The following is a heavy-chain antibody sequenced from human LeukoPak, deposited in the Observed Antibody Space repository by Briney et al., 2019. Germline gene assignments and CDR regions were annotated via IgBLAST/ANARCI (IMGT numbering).Heavy chain of an antibody. Sequence: SETLSLTCAVYGGSFSGYYWSWIRQPPGKGLEWIGEINHSGSTNYNPSLKSRVTISVDTSKNQFSLKLCSVTAADTAVYYCASYYYDSSGLDYWGQGTLVTVSS. V-gene: IGHV4-34*01. D-gene: IGHD3-22*01. CDR2: INHSGST. CDR3: ASYYYDSSGLDY. CDR1: GGSFSGYY. J-gene: IGHJ4*02.